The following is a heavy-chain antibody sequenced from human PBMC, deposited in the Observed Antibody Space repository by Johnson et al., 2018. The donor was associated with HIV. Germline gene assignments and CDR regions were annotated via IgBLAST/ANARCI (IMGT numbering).Heavy chain of an antibody. V-gene: IGHV3-15*01. Sequence: VQLVESGGGLVKPGGSLRLSCAASGFTFSNAWMSWVRQAPGKGLEWVGRIKSKTDGGRTDDAAPVQGRFTISRDDSKTTRYLQMNSLKTEDTAVYSCTTPGGTREVFAFDIWGQGTMVTVSS. CDR3: TTPGGTREVFAFDI. CDR1: GFTFSNAW. D-gene: IGHD4-23*01. CDR2: IKSKTDGGRT. J-gene: IGHJ3*02.